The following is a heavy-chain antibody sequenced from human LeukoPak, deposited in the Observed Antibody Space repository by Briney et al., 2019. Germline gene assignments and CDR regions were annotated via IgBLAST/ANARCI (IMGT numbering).Heavy chain of an antibody. Sequence: PGGSLRLSCAASGFTFSRHWMHWVRQAPGKGLVWVTGINTEGSSTNYAESVKGRFTISRDNAKNTLYLQMNSLRAEDTAVYYCARDGGNTAMVTGWFDPWGREPWSPSPQ. CDR3: ARDGGNTAMVTGWFDP. V-gene: IGHV3-74*01. CDR1: GFTFSRHW. D-gene: IGHD5-18*01. J-gene: IGHJ5*02. CDR2: INTEGSST.